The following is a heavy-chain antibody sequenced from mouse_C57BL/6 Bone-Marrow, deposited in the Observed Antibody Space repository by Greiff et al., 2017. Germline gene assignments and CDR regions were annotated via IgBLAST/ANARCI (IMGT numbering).Heavy chain of an antibody. J-gene: IGHJ4*01. CDR1: GFTFSSYA. CDR3: TRDDYYYAMDY. V-gene: IGHV5-9-1*02. CDR2: ISSGGDYI. Sequence: EVNVVESGEGLVKPGGSLKLSCAASGFTFSSYAMSWVRQTPEKRLEWVAYISSGGDYIYYADTVKGRFTISRDNARNTLYLQMSSLKSEDTAMYYCTRDDYYYAMDYWGQGTSVTVSS.